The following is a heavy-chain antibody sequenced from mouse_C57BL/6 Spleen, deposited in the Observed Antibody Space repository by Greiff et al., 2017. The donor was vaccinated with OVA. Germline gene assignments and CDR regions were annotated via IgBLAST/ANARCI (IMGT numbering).Heavy chain of an antibody. D-gene: IGHD2-5*01. Sequence: EVQLQQSGPELVKPRASVKISCKASGYTFTDYYMNWVKQSHGKSLEWIGDINPNNGGTSYNQKFKGKATLTVDKSSSTAYMELRSLTSEDSAVYYCARSGSNYEGTDWYFDVWGTGTTVTVSS. V-gene: IGHV1-26*01. CDR2: INPNNGGT. CDR3: ARSGSNYEGTDWYFDV. J-gene: IGHJ1*03. CDR1: GYTFTDYY.